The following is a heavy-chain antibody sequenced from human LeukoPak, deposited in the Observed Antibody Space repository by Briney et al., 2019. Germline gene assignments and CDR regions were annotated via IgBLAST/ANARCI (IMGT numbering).Heavy chain of an antibody. V-gene: IGHV4-59*08. CDR1: GGSISGYY. Sequence: SETLSLTCTVSGGSISGYYWTWIRQPPGKGLEWIGYICSSGSTNYNPSLKSRVTISVDTSKNQFSLRLSSVTAADTAVYYCARHRYTSSSSYFDFWGQGTLVTVSS. CDR2: ICSSGST. CDR3: ARHRYTSSSSYFDF. J-gene: IGHJ4*02. D-gene: IGHD6-6*01.